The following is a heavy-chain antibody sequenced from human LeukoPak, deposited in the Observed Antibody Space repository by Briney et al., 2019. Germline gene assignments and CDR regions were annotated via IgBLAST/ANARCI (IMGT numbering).Heavy chain of an antibody. CDR3: ARDAGGNSADYYFDY. CDR1: GFTFSRYA. CDR2: ISYDGRDK. J-gene: IGHJ4*02. D-gene: IGHD4-23*01. V-gene: IGHV3-30*04. Sequence: GGSLRLSCAASGFTFSRYAMHWVRQAPGKGLEWVAVISYDGRDKYHADFVMGQSTISRDNSKSTLYLQMNSLRVEDTAVYYCARDAGGNSADYYFDYWGQGTLVTVSS.